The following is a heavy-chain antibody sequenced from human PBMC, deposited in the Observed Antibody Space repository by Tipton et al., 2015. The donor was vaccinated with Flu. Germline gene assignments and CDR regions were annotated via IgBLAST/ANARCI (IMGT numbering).Heavy chain of an antibody. J-gene: IGHJ4*02. Sequence: LRLSCAASGFSFSSYAMSWVRQPPGKGLEWIGYIYYSGSTNYNPSLKSRVTISVDTSKNQFSLKLSSVTAADTAVYYCARDYYDSSGYYYQDWGQGTLVTVSS. CDR3: ARDYYDSSGYYYQD. V-gene: IGHV4-59*01. D-gene: IGHD3-22*01. CDR2: IYYSGST. CDR1: GFSFSSYA.